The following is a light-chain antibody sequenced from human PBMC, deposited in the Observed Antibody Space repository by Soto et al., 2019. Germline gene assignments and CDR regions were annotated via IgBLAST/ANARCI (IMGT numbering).Light chain of an antibody. V-gene: IGKV3-15*01. CDR2: GSS. CDR3: QQYNNWPPWT. Sequence: EIVMTQSPATLSVSPGERATLSCRASQSVSSNLAWYQQKPGQAPRLLIYGSSTRATGIPARFSGSGSGREFTLAISSLQCEDFAVYYCQQYNNWPPWTFGQGTKVEIK. CDR1: QSVSSN. J-gene: IGKJ1*01.